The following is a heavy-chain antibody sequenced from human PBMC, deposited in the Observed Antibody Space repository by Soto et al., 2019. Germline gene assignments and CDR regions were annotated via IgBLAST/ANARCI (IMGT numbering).Heavy chain of an antibody. Sequence: EVQLVESGGGLVRPGGSLRLSCAASGFTFSTYAMHWVRQAPGKGLEYVSLISGDGRSTYYANSVKGRFTISRDNSKNTLYLQMGSLRAEDMAVYYCARVCSTTSCYGAFDIWGQGTMVIVSS. D-gene: IGHD2-2*01. CDR1: GFTFSTYA. CDR2: ISGDGRST. V-gene: IGHV3-64*01. CDR3: ARVCSTTSCYGAFDI. J-gene: IGHJ3*02.